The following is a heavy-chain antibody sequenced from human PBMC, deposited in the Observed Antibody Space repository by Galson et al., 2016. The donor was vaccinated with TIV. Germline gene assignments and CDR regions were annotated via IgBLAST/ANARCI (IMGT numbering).Heavy chain of an antibody. Sequence: PALVKPTQTVTLTCTFSGFSLTTSGVSVVWIRQPPGKALEWLARIDWDGDKHFSASLKTRLSIAKDTSKSQVVLRLTDVDPVDTVMYYCARVPGAFSGLGPFDNWGQGTPVTVSS. CDR1: GFSLTTSGVS. CDR3: ARVPGAFSGLGPFDN. CDR2: IDWDGDK. J-gene: IGHJ4*02. V-gene: IGHV2-70*11. D-gene: IGHD3-3*02.